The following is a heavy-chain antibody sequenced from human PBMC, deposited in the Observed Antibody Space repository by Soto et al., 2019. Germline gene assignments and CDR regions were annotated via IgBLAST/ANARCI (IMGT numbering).Heavy chain of an antibody. Sequence: EVQLLESGGGLVQPGGSLRLSCAASGFTFPSYAMTWVRQAPGKGLEWVSAISGRGGSTYYADSVKGRFTISRDNSKNTMYLEMNSLRVEDTAVYYCAKDASYDSSGHWSRLDYWGQGTLVTVSS. CDR1: GFTFPSYA. D-gene: IGHD3-22*01. CDR2: ISGRGGST. J-gene: IGHJ4*02. V-gene: IGHV3-23*01. CDR3: AKDASYDSSGHWSRLDY.